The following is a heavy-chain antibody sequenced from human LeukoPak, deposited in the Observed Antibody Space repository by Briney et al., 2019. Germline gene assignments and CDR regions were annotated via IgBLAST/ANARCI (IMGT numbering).Heavy chain of an antibody. Sequence: SETLSLTCTVSGGSISSYYWSWTRQPPGKGLEWVGYIYYSGSTNYNPSLKSRVTISVDTSKNQFSLKLSSVTAADTAVYYCARVGSSRRAYYFDYWGQGTLVTVSS. CDR3: ARVGSSRRAYYFDY. CDR1: GGSISSYY. J-gene: IGHJ4*02. D-gene: IGHD2-2*01. CDR2: IYYSGST. V-gene: IGHV4-59*01.